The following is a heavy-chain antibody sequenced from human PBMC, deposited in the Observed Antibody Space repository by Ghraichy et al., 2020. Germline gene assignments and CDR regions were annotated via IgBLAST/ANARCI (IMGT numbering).Heavy chain of an antibody. CDR2: IWYDGSNK. CDR3: ARDRITMVRGVILYYYGMDV. J-gene: IGHJ6*02. V-gene: IGHV3-33*01. CDR1: GFTFSSYG. Sequence: LSLTCAASGFTFSSYGMHWVRQAPGKGLEWVAVIWYDGSNKYYADPVKGRFTISRDNSKNTLYLQMNSLRAEDTAVYYCARDRITMVRGVILYYYGMDVWGQGTTVTVSS. D-gene: IGHD3-10*01.